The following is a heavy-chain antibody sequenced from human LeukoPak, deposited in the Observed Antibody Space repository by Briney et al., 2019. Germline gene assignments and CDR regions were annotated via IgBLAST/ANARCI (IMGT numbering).Heavy chain of an antibody. CDR3: VKGSSSSRPYYFDY. CDR1: GFTFSDYA. Sequence: PGGSLRLSCAASGFTFSDYAMSWVRQAPGKGLEWFSAITDSGGDTYHADSVKGRFTISREKSKNTLSLQMNSLRVEDTAVYYCVKGSSSSRPYYFDYWGQGTLVTVSS. J-gene: IGHJ4*02. V-gene: IGHV3-23*01. D-gene: IGHD3-3*01. CDR2: ITDSGGDT.